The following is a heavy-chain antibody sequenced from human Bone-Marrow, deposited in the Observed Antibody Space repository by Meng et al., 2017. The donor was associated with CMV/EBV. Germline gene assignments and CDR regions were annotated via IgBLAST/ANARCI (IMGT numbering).Heavy chain of an antibody. CDR3: ASGPILRFLGW. CDR1: GGSISSYY. Sequence: GSLRLSCTVSGGSISSYYWSWIRQPPGKGLEWIGYIYYSGSTNYNPSLKSRVTISVDTSKNQFSLKLSSVTAADTAVYYCASGPILRFLGWWGQGTLVTVSS. D-gene: IGHD3-3*01. CDR2: IYYSGST. J-gene: IGHJ4*02. V-gene: IGHV4-59*01.